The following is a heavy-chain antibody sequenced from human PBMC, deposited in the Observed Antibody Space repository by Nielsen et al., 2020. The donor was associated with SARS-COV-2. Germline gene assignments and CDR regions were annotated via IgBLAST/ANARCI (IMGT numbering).Heavy chain of an antibody. J-gene: IGHJ6*02. Sequence: SCAASGFPFSSYAMSWVRQAPGKGLEWVSAISGSGGSTYYADSVKGRFTISRDNSKNTLYLQMNSLRAEDTAVYYCAKARLVVPAARRNYYYYGMDVWGQGTTVTVSS. V-gene: IGHV3-23*01. CDR3: AKARLVVPAARRNYYYYGMDV. D-gene: IGHD2-2*01. CDR1: GFPFSSYA. CDR2: ISGSGGST.